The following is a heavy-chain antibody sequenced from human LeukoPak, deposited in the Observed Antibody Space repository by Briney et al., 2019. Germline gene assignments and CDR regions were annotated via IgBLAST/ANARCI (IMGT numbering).Heavy chain of an antibody. D-gene: IGHD6-6*01. CDR2: ISYNGNT. J-gene: IGHJ6*02. CDR3: VRDEYQLLRSRRYYGLDV. CDR1: GFTFSSYS. V-gene: IGHV4-59*12. Sequence: GSLRLSCAASGFTFSSYSMNWIRQPPGKGLEWIGYISYNGNTNYNPSLKSRVTISLVTPKNQFSLKLSSVTAADTAVYYCVRDEYQLLRSRRYYGLDVWGQGTTVTVSS.